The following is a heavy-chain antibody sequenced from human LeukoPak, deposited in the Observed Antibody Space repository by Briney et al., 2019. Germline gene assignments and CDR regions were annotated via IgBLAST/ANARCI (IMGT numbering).Heavy chain of an antibody. J-gene: IGHJ4*02. CDR1: GGSFSGYY. Sequence: PSETLSLTCTVYGGSFSGYYWSWIRQPPGRGLEWIGEINHSGSINYNPSLKSRVTISVDTSKNQFSLKLSSVTAADTAVYYCAGERGGRWGFDYWGQGTLVTVS. D-gene: IGHD1-26*01. CDR2: INHSGSI. CDR3: AGERGGRWGFDY. V-gene: IGHV4-34*01.